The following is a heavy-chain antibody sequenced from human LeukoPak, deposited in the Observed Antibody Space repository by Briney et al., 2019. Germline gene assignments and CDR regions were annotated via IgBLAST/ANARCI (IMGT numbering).Heavy chain of an antibody. Sequence: GGSLRLSCAASGFTFSSYEMNWVRQAPGKGLEWVSYISGSGSIIYYADSVKGRSAISRDNAKNSLYLQMNSLRAEDTAVYYCAELGITMIGGVWGKGTTVTISS. CDR3: AELGITMIGGV. D-gene: IGHD3-10*02. J-gene: IGHJ6*04. CDR2: ISGSGSII. V-gene: IGHV3-48*03. CDR1: GFTFSSYE.